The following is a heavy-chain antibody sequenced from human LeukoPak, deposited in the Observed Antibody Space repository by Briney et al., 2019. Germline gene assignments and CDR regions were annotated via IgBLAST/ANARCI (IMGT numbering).Heavy chain of an antibody. CDR1: GFTFSSYS. J-gene: IGHJ4*02. Sequence: PGGSLRLSCAASGFTFSSYSMNWVRQAPGKGLEWVSSISSSSSYIYYADSVKGRFTISRDNAKNTLYLQMNSLRAEDTAVYYCASEDYGATTIDYWGQGTLVTVSS. V-gene: IGHV3-21*01. D-gene: IGHD4/OR15-4a*01. CDR3: ASEDYGATTIDY. CDR2: ISSSSSYI.